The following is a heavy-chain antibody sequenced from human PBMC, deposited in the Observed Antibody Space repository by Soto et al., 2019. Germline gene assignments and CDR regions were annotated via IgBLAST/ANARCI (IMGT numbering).Heavy chain of an antibody. Sequence: QVQLVQSGAEVKKPGASVKVSCKASGYTFTSYVISWVRQAPGQGLEWMGWISAYNGNTNYAQKFQGRVTMTTDTSTSTAYMELRSLRSDDTAVYYCASYREQLVSYGMDVWGQGTTVTVSS. CDR3: ASYREQLVSYGMDV. CDR2: ISAYNGNT. J-gene: IGHJ6*02. D-gene: IGHD6-13*01. V-gene: IGHV1-18*01. CDR1: GYTFTSYV.